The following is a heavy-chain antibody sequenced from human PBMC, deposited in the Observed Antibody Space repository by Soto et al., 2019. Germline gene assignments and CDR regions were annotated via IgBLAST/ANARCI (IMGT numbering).Heavy chain of an antibody. V-gene: IGHV4-34*01. CDR3: ARGQSPVLRYFGWLLYFGY. D-gene: IGHD3-9*01. CDR1: GGSFSGYY. J-gene: IGHJ4*02. Sequence: SETLSLTCAVYGGSFSGYYWSWIRQPPGKGLEWIGEINHSGSTNYNPSLKSRVTISVDTSKNQFSLKLSSVTAADTAVYYCARGQSPVLRYFGWLLYFGYWGQGALVAVAS. CDR2: INHSGST.